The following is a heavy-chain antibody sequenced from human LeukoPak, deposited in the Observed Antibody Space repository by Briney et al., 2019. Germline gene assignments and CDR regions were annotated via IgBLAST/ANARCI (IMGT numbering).Heavy chain of an antibody. J-gene: IGHJ4*02. CDR2: INTNTGNP. CDR3: ARDPLSRYYYDSSGYDY. CDR1: GYTFTSYA. V-gene: IGHV7-4-1*02. Sequence: ASVKVSCKASGYTFTSYAMNWVRQAPGQGLEWMGWINTNTGNPTYAQGFTGRFVFSLDTSASTAYLQISSLKAEDTAVYYCARDPLSRYYYDSSGYDYWGQGTLVTVSS. D-gene: IGHD3-22*01.